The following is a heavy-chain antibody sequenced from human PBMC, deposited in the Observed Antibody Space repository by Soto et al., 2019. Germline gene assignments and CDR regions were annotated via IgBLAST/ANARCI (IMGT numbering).Heavy chain of an antibody. D-gene: IGHD3-10*01. CDR2: ISDSGDST. CDR3: AKDSITFFYGMDV. V-gene: IGHV3-23*01. CDR1: GFTFSSFA. J-gene: IGHJ6*02. Sequence: GGSLRLSCAASGFTFSSFAMNWVRQAPGKGLEWVSSISDSGDSTYYADSVKDRFTISRDNSKNMLYLQMNSLRAEDTAIYYCAKDSITFFYGMDVWGQGTTVTV.